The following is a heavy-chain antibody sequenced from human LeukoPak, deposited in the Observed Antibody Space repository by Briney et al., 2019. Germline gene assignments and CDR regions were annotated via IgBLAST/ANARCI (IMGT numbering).Heavy chain of an antibody. V-gene: IGHV3-53*01. CDR3: ARVPTGTRDYYYYYMDV. CDR1: GFTASANY. D-gene: IGHD1/OR15-1a*01. CDR2: IYSGGST. J-gene: IGHJ6*03. Sequence: GGSLRLSCQAPGFTASANYITWARQPPGKGRGWAQVIYSGGSTYYADSVKGRFTISRDNSKNTVYLQMNSLRAEDTAVYSCARVPTGTRDYYYYYMDVWGKGTTVTVSS.